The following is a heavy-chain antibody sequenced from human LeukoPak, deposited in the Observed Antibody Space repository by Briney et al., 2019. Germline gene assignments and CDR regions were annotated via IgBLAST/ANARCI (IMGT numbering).Heavy chain of an antibody. CDR1: GFTFSSYS. V-gene: IGHV3-21*01. Sequence: GGSLRLSCAASGFTFSSYSMNWVRQAPGKGLEWVSSISSSSSYIHYADSVKGRFTISRDNAKNSLYLQMNSLRAEDTAVYYCARDADYGDYYFDYWGQGTLVTVSS. D-gene: IGHD4-17*01. J-gene: IGHJ4*02. CDR2: ISSSSSYI. CDR3: ARDADYGDYYFDY.